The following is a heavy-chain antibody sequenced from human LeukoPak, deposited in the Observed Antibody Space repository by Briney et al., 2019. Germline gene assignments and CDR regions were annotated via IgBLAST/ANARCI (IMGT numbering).Heavy chain of an antibody. D-gene: IGHD2-15*01. V-gene: IGHV3-30*02. CDR2: IRYDGSNK. CDR3: AEDLTHSHSKYYMDV. Sequence: GGSLRLSCAASGLTFSTYGMHWVRHAQGKGLEWVAFIRYDGSNKYYGDSVKGRFTISRDNSKNTLYLQVNSLRAEDTAVYYCAEDLTHSHSKYYMDVWGKGTTVTVSS. J-gene: IGHJ6*03. CDR1: GLTFSTYG.